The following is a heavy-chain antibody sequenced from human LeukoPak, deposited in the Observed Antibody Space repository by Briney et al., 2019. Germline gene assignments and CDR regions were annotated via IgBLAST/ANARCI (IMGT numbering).Heavy chain of an antibody. CDR2: ISHDTEKT. D-gene: IGHD6-6*01. V-gene: IGHV3-30*04. CDR1: GFTFSNYA. J-gene: IGHJ4*02. CDR3: ARDPISLYSSSSEEDY. Sequence: PGGSLRLSCVDSGFTFSNYAMQWVRQAPGKGLEWVAVISHDTEKTYYADSVKGRFTISRDNSNNTLYLQLNSLRPGDTAVYYCARDPISLYSSSSEEDYWGQGTLVTVSS.